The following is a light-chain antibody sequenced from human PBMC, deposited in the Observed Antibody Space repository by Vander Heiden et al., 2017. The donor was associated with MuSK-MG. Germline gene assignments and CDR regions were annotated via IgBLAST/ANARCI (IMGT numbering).Light chain of an antibody. J-gene: IGKJ1*01. CDR2: GAS. CDR3: QQSHSSPWT. CDR1: QTINTY. V-gene: IGKV1-39*01. Sequence: DIQMTQSPSSLPASVGDGVNITCRASQTINTYLHWYQHTAGKPPKLLIYGASSLHSGVPSRFSGSGSGTAFTLTITNLQPEDFTTYYCQQSHSSPWTFGRGTRVEVK.